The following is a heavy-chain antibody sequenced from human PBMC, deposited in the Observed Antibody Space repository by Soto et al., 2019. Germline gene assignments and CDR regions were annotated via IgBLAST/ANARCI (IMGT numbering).Heavy chain of an antibody. CDR3: ARDRGYGSDNRHFDY. CDR2: INPNSGGT. D-gene: IGHD3-10*01. V-gene: IGHV1-2*04. CDR1: GYTFTGYY. Sequence: ASVKVSCKASGYTFTGYYMHWVRQAPGQGLERMGWINPNSGGTNYAQKFQGWVTMTRDTSISTAYMELSRLRSDDTAVYYCARDRGYGSDNRHFDYWGQGTLVTVSS. J-gene: IGHJ4*02.